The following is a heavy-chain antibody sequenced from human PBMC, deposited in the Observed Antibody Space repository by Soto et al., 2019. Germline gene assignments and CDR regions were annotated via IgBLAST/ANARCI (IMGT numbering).Heavy chain of an antibody. Sequence: EVQLLESWGGLVQPGGSLRLSCAASGFTFSNYAMGWVRQAPGKGLEWVSGISGSGGSTDYADSVKGRFTMSRDNSKNKLYLQMNSLRTEDTALYYCARTPSSVAGQSLTFYYWGQGTLITVSS. J-gene: IGHJ4*02. V-gene: IGHV3-23*01. CDR3: ARTPSSVAGQSLTFYY. D-gene: IGHD6-13*01. CDR2: ISGSGGST. CDR1: GFTFSNYA.